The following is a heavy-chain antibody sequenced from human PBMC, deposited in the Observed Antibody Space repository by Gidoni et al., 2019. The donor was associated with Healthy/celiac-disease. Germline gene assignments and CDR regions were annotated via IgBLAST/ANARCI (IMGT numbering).Heavy chain of an antibody. D-gene: IGHD4-17*01. V-gene: IGHV3-66*01. J-gene: IGHJ3*02. CDR3: ASYSDYFAFDI. Sequence: EVQLVESGGGLVQPGGSLRLSCAASGFTVSSNYMSWVRQAPGKGLEWVSVIYSGGSTYYADSVKGRFTISRDNSKNTLYLQMNSLRAEDTAVYYCASYSDYFAFDIWGQGTMVTVSS. CDR2: IYSGGST. CDR1: GFTVSSNY.